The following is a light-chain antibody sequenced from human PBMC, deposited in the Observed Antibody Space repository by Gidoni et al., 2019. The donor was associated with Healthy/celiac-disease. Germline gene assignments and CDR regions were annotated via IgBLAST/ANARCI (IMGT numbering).Light chain of an antibody. J-gene: IGKJ1*01. Sequence: DIQMTQSPSTLSASVGDRVTITCRASQSISSWLAWYQQKPRKAPKLLIYKASSLESGVPSRFSGSGSGTEFTLTISSLQPDDFATYYCQQYNSYPWTFGQGTKVKIK. CDR1: QSISSW. V-gene: IGKV1-5*03. CDR3: QQYNSYPWT. CDR2: KAS.